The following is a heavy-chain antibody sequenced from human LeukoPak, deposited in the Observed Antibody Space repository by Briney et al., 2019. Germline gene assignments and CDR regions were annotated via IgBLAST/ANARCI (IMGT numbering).Heavy chain of an antibody. CDR2: MNPNSGNT. CDR1: GYTFTSYD. D-gene: IGHD6-13*01. J-gene: IGHJ4*02. Sequence: ASVKVSCKASGYTFTSYDINWVRQAPGQGPEWMGWMNPNSGNTGYAQKFQGRVTMTRNTSISTAYMELSSLRSEDTAVYYCARDGDSSSWRSIDYWGQGTLVTVSS. V-gene: IGHV1-8*01. CDR3: ARDGDSSSWRSIDY.